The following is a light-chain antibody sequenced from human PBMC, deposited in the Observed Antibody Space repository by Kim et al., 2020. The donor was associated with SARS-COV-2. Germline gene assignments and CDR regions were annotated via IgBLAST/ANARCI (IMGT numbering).Light chain of an antibody. V-gene: IGLV2-11*01. J-gene: IGLJ1*01. CDR1: SSDVGGYNY. CDR2: DVS. Sequence: PGQSVTISCTGTSSDVGGYNYVSWYQQYPGKAPKLMIYDVSKRPSGVPDRFSGSKSGNTASLTISGLQAEDEADYYCCSYAGNSYVFGTGTKVTVL. CDR3: CSYAGNSYV.